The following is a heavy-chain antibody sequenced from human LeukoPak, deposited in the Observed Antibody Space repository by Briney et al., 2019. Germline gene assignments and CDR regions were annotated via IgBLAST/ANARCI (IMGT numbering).Heavy chain of an antibody. V-gene: IGHV5-51*01. Sequence: GESLQISCKGSGYSFTSYWIGWVRQLPGKGLEWMGIIYPGDSDTRYSPSFQGQVTISADKSISTAYLQWSSLKASDTAMYYCAIHQGYCSSTSCLASFDYWGQGTLVTVSS. CDR2: IYPGDSDT. J-gene: IGHJ4*02. CDR1: GYSFTSYW. CDR3: AIHQGYCSSTSCLASFDY. D-gene: IGHD2-2*01.